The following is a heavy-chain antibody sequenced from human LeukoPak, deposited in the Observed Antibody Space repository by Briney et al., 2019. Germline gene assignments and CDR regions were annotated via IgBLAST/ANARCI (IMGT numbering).Heavy chain of an antibody. D-gene: IGHD3-10*01. V-gene: IGHV3-74*01. Sequence: PWGSLRLSCAASGFTFSSYWMHWVRQAPGKGLVWVSRIYSDGSSTNYADSVKGRFTISRDNAKNTLYLQMNSLRAEDTAVYYCARDRSSLGLWFGELRNWGQGTLVTVSS. CDR3: ARDRSSLGLWFGELRN. CDR2: IYSDGSST. CDR1: GFTFSSYW. J-gene: IGHJ4*02.